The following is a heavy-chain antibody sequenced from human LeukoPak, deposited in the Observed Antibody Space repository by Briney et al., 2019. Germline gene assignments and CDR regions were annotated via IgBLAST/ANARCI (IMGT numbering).Heavy chain of an antibody. CDR3: ARMGSSWGWYNRFDP. CDR2: INAGNGNT. CDR1: GYTFTSYA. Sequence: AASVKVSCKASGYTFTSYAMHWVRQAPGQRLEWMGWINAGNGNTKYSQKSQGRVTITRDTSASTAYMELSSLRSEDTAVYYCARMGSSWGWYNRFDPWGQGTLVTVSS. J-gene: IGHJ5*02. V-gene: IGHV1-3*01. D-gene: IGHD6-13*01.